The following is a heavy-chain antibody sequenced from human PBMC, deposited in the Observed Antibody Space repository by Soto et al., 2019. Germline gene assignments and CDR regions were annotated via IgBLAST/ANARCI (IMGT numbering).Heavy chain of an antibody. D-gene: IGHD5-12*01. J-gene: IGHJ5*02. CDR2: IYYSGST. V-gene: IGHV4-31*03. CDR3: AREVPRSGYDTYNWFDP. Sequence: TLSLTCTVSGGSISSGGYYWSWIRQHPGKGLEWIGYIYYSGSTYYNPSLKSRVTISVDTSKNQFSLKLSSVTAADTAVYYCAREVPRSGYDTYNWFDPWGQGTLVTVSS. CDR1: GGSISSGGYY.